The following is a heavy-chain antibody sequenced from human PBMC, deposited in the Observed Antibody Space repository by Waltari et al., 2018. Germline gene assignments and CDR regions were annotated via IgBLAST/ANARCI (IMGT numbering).Heavy chain of an antibody. CDR1: GFSLSTSGMR. Sequence: QVTLKESGPALVKPTQTLTLTCTFSGFSLSTSGMRVSWIRQPPGKALEWLARIDWDDDKFYSTSLKTRITISKDTSKNQVVLTMTNMDPVDTATYYWARIRADIVVVPAASKGYYYYMDVWGKGTTVTVSS. V-gene: IGHV2-70*04. CDR2: IDWDDDK. J-gene: IGHJ6*03. CDR3: ARIRADIVVVPAASKGYYYYMDV. D-gene: IGHD2-2*01.